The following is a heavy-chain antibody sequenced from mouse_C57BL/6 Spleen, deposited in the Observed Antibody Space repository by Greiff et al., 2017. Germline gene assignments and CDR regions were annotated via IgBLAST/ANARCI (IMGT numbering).Heavy chain of an antibody. CDR3: ARYSPYAMDY. CDR2: IYPGDGDT. Sequence: VQLQQSGAELVKPGASVKISCKASGYAFSSYWVNWVKQRPGKGLEWIGQIYPGDGDTNYNGKFKGKATLTADKSSSTAYMQLSSLTSEDSAVYFCARYSPYAMDYWGQGTSVTVSS. D-gene: IGHD2-12*01. CDR1: GYAFSSYW. J-gene: IGHJ4*01. V-gene: IGHV1-80*01.